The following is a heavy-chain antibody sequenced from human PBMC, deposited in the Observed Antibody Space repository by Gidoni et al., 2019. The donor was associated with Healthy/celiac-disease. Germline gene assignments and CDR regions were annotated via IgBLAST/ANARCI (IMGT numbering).Heavy chain of an antibody. CDR3: ARSLRGLRGEFDY. V-gene: IGHV1-69*06. Sequence: QVQLVQSGAEVKKPGSSVKVSCKASGGTFSSYAISWVRKAPGQVLEWMGGIIPIFGTANYAQKVQGRVTITADKSTSTAYMERSSLRSEDTAVYYCARSLRGLRGEFDYWGQGTLVTVSS. CDR1: GGTFSSYA. CDR2: IIPIFGTA. J-gene: IGHJ4*02. D-gene: IGHD5-12*01.